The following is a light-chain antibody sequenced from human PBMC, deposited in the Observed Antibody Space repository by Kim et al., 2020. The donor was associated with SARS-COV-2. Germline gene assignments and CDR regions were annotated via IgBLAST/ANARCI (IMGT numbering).Light chain of an antibody. J-gene: IGKJ5*01. CDR2: GAS. CDR1: ESVDSSK. V-gene: IGKV3-20*01. CDR3: QQFGGSPPIT. Sequence: RGETAPCSARASESVDSSKLAWYQQKPGQAPRLLIFGASSMATGIPDRFSGSGSGTDFTLTISRLEPEDFAVYYCQQFGGSPPITFGQGTRLEIK.